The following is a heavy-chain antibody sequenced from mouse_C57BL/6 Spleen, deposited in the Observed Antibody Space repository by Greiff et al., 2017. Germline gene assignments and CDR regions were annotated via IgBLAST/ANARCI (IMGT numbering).Heavy chain of an antibody. CDR1: GYTFTSSW. Sequence: QVQLQQPGAELVRPGSSVKLSCKASGYTFTSSWMHWVKQRPIQGLEWIGNIDPSDSETHYNQKFKDKATLTVDKSSSTAYMQLSSLTSEDSAVYYCARWAYYSNYGLFDYWGQGTTLTVSS. V-gene: IGHV1-52*01. D-gene: IGHD2-5*01. J-gene: IGHJ2*01. CDR3: ARWAYYSNYGLFDY. CDR2: IDPSDSET.